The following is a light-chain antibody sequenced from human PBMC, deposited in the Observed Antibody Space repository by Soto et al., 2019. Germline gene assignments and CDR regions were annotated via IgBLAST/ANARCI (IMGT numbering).Light chain of an antibody. CDR1: ISDVGGYDF. V-gene: IGLV2-14*03. J-gene: IGLJ1*01. CDR2: DVS. CDR3: SSYPPTGTYV. Sequence: QSVLTQPASVSGSPGQSITISCTGTISDVGGYDFVSWYQHRPGKAPKLMIYDVSYRPSGVSNRFSGSKSGNTASLTVSGLQADDECDYYCSSYPPTGTYVFGTGTKVTVL.